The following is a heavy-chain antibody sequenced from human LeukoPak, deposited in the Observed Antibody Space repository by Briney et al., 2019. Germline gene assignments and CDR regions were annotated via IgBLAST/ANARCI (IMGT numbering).Heavy chain of an antibody. Sequence: GGSLRLSCASSGFXFTNAWISWVRQAPGKGLEWVGRIKSKTDGGTTDYAAPVKGRFTISRDDSKTTLYLQMNSLKSEDTAVYYCTTVRGSSYQYFQRWGQGTLVTVSS. J-gene: IGHJ1*01. CDR3: TTVRGSSYQYFQR. V-gene: IGHV3-15*01. D-gene: IGHD6-13*01. CDR2: IKSKTDGGTT. CDR1: GFXFTNAW.